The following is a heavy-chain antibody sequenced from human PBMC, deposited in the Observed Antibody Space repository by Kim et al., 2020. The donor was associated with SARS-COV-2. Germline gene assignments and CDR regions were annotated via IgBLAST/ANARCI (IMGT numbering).Heavy chain of an antibody. CDR2: ISSSGSTI. D-gene: IGHD2-2*01. CDR1: GFTFSDYY. V-gene: IGHV3-11*04. CDR3: ARDFPRVVVPAADYYYYYYGMDV. Sequence: GGSLRLSCAASGFTFSDYYMSWIRQAPGKGLEWVSYISSSGSTIYYADSVKGRFTISRDNAKNSLYLQMNSLRAEDTAVYYCARDFPRVVVPAADYYYYYYGMDVWGQGTTVTVSS. J-gene: IGHJ6*02.